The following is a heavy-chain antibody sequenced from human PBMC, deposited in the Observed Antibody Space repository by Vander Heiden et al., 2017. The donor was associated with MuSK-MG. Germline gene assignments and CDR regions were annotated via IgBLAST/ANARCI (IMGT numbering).Heavy chain of an antibody. CDR2: IYHSGST. Sequence: QVQLQESGPGLVKPSETLALTCAVSGSSISSGYYWGWIRQPPGKGLEWIGSIYHSGSTYYNPPLKSRVTISVDTSKNQFSLKLSSVTAADTAVYYCARLMVGFGELLYAFDIWGQGTMVTVSS. CDR3: ARLMVGFGELLYAFDI. CDR1: GSSISSGYY. D-gene: IGHD3-10*01. J-gene: IGHJ3*02. V-gene: IGHV4-38-2*01.